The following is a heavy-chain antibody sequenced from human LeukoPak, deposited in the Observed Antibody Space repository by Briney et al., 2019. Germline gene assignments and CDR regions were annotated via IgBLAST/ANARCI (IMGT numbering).Heavy chain of an antibody. CDR2: ISGSGGST. D-gene: IGHD3-3*01. Sequence: GGSLRLSCAASGFTFSSYAMSWVRQAPGKGLEWVSAISGSGGSTYYAESVKGRFTISRDNSKNTLYLKMNSLRAEDTAVYYCAKVSDYDFWSGYYGDFDYWGQGTLVTVSS. V-gene: IGHV3-23*01. J-gene: IGHJ4*02. CDR1: GFTFSSYA. CDR3: AKVSDYDFWSGYYGDFDY.